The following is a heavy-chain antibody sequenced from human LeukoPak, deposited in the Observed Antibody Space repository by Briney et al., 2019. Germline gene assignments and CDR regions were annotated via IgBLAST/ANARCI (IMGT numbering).Heavy chain of an antibody. Sequence: GGSLRLSCAASGFTFSSYWMHWVRQAPGKGLVWVSRINSDGYSTSYADSVKGRFTISRDNSKNTLYLQMNSLRAEDTAVYYCAKAPGYCSSTSCYGSYWYFDLWGRGTLVTVSS. D-gene: IGHD2-2*01. J-gene: IGHJ2*01. CDR3: AKAPGYCSSTSCYGSYWYFDL. V-gene: IGHV3-74*01. CDR2: INSDGYST. CDR1: GFTFSSYW.